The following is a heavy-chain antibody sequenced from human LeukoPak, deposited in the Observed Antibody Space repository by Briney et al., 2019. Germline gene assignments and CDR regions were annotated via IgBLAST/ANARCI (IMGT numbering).Heavy chain of an antibody. J-gene: IGHJ3*02. CDR3: ARLVGAGLHTFDI. CDR2: IYPGDSDT. V-gene: IGHV5-51*01. Sequence: GESLKISCKGSGYNFGRHWIGWVRQMPGKGLELMAIIYPGDSDTRYSPSFQGHVTISGDEAASTAYLPWSSLKASDTAMYFSARLVGAGLHTFDIWGQGTMVTVSS. D-gene: IGHD2-15*01. CDR1: GYNFGRHW.